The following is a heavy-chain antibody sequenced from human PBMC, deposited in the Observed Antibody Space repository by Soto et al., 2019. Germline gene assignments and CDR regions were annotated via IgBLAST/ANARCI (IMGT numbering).Heavy chain of an antibody. J-gene: IGHJ6*02. Sequence: QVQLVQSGAEVKKPGSSVKVSCKASGGTFSSYAISWVRQAPGQGLEWMGGIIPIFGTANYAQKFQGRVKITVDESTSTAYMELSSLRCGETAVYDCARRLLVRGVIIEYYYYGMDFWGQGTTVTVSS. D-gene: IGHD3-10*01. CDR1: GGTFSSYA. V-gene: IGHV1-69*01. CDR2: IIPIFGTA. CDR3: ARRLLVRGVIIEYYYYGMDF.